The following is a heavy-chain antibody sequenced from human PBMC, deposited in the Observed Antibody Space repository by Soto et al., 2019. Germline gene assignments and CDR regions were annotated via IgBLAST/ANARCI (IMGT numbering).Heavy chain of an antibody. J-gene: IGHJ5*02. CDR1: GYTFTSYG. CDR3: ARVVRVVPALANWFDP. D-gene: IGHD2-2*01. V-gene: IGHV1-18*01. CDR2: ISAYNGNT. Sequence: QVQLVQSGAEVKKPGASVRVSCKASGYTFTSYGISWVRQAPGQGLEWMGWISAYNGNTNYAQKLQGRVTMTTDTSTSTAYMELRSLRSDDTAVYYCARVVRVVPALANWFDPWGQGTLVTVSS.